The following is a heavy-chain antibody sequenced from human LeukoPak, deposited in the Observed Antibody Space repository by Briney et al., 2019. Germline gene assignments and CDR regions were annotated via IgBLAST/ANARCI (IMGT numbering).Heavy chain of an antibody. Sequence: ASVKVSCKASGYTFTSYGISWVRQAPGQGLEWMGWFSAYNGNTNYAQKLQGRVTMTTDTSTSTAYMELRSLRSDDTAVYYCARDNSQGDSAWWFDPWGQGTLVTVSS. CDR1: GYTFTSYG. J-gene: IGHJ5*02. CDR3: ARDNSQGDSAWWFDP. D-gene: IGHD1-26*01. V-gene: IGHV1-18*01. CDR2: FSAYNGNT.